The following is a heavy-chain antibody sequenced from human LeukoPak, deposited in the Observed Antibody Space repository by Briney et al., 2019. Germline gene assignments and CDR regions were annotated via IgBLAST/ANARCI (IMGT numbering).Heavy chain of an antibody. CDR3: ARRGYYYGSGSYYHGEGFDY. J-gene: IGHJ4*02. CDR1: GGSISSYY. CDR2: IYYSGST. Sequence: SETLSLTCTVSGGSISSYYWSWIRQPPGKGLEWIGYIYYSGSTNYNPSLKSRVTISVDTSKNQFSLKLSSVTAADTAVYYCARRGYYYGSGSYYHGEGFDYWGQGTLVTVSS. V-gene: IGHV4-59*08. D-gene: IGHD3-10*01.